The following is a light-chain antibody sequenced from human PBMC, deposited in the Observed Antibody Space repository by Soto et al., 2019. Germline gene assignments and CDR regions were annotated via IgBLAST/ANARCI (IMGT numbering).Light chain of an antibody. CDR3: KQSFTTPS. V-gene: IGKV1-39*01. CDR2: ATS. Sequence: DIQITQSPSSRAASVVDRVTITCRASQTVSSYLNWYQQKPGTVPKLLIYATSNLQSGVPSRFSGRGFGKDFTLTISSLQPEDFATYYCKQSFTTPSFGQGTRLEIK. J-gene: IGKJ5*01. CDR1: QTVSSY.